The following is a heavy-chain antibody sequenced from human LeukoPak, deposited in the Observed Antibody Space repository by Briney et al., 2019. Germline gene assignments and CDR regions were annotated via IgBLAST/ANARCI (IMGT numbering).Heavy chain of an antibody. J-gene: IGHJ3*02. Sequence: GGSLRLSCAASGFTFSNYGLSWVRQAPGKGLEWVSGITGSGGSTYYADSVKGRFTISRDNSKNTLYLQMNSLRAEDTAVYYCAKDRPGGSGYYNGRDAFDIWGQGTMVTVSS. V-gene: IGHV3-23*01. D-gene: IGHD3-3*01. CDR1: GFTFSNYG. CDR2: ITGSGGST. CDR3: AKDRPGGSGYYNGRDAFDI.